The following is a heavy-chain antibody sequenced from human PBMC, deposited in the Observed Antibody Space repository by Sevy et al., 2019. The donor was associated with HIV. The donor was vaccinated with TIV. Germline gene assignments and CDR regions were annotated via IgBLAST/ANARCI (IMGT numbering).Heavy chain of an antibody. D-gene: IGHD3-16*01. CDR1: GFTFSSYA. CDR2: ISYDGSNK. V-gene: IGHV3-30-3*01. Sequence: GGSLRLSCAASGFTFSSYAMHWVRQAPGKGLEWVAVISYDGSNKYYADSVKGRFTISRDNSKNTLYLQMNSLRAEDTAGYYWSRSPYYDYSRYFDYWGQGTLVTVSS. CDR3: SRSPYYDYSRYFDY. J-gene: IGHJ4*02.